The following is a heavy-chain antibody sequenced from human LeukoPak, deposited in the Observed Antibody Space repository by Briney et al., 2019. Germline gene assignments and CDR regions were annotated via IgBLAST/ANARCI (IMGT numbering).Heavy chain of an antibody. CDR2: VYHSGTT. V-gene: IGHV4-4*02. J-gene: IGHJ4*02. Sequence: SGTLSLTCAVSGGSISSDTWWNWVRQPPGKGLEWIGEVYHSGTTNYNSSLESRVTISLDKFKNQFSLNLSSVTAADTAVYYCARGPRTVKYYFDFWGQGTLVTVSS. CDR1: GGSISSDTW. CDR3: ARGPRTVKYYFDF. D-gene: IGHD3/OR15-3a*01.